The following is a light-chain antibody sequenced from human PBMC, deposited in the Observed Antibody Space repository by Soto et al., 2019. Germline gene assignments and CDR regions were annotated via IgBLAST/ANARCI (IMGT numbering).Light chain of an antibody. CDR1: QSISSW. CDR3: QQYESYPMT. J-gene: IGKJ4*01. V-gene: IGKV1-5*03. Sequence: DSQMTQYPSTLSASAGDRVTITCRASQSISSWLAWYQQKPGKAPKLLISKASTLQSGVPPRFSGSGSGTEFTLTISSLQPDDFATYYCQQYESYPMTFGGGTKVEIK. CDR2: KAS.